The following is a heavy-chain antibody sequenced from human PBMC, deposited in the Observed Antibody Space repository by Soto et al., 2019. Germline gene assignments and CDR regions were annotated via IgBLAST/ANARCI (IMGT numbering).Heavy chain of an antibody. CDR1: GYGVNSYG. Sequence: ASVKVSGKASGYGVNSYGITWVRQAPGQGLEWLGWISAYNGNTKKAQKFQGRVTMTTDTSTRTTYMDLRSLRSDDTAVYYCAGPFGRGDFDLGVWRQGTTVTVSS. D-gene: IGHD2-21*02. V-gene: IGHV1-18*01. J-gene: IGHJ6*02. CDR3: AGPFGRGDFDLGV. CDR2: ISAYNGNT.